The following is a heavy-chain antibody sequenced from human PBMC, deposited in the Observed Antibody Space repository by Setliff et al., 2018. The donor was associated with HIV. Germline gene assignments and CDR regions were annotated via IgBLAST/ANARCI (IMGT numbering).Heavy chain of an antibody. V-gene: IGHV4-34*01. CDR1: GGSFSGYY. CDR3: ARGSYYDYVWGNYRYTGFDY. Sequence: SETLSLTCAVYGGSFSGYYWSWNRQPPGKGLEWIGEINHSGSTNYNPSLKSLVTISVYTSKTQFSLKLNSVTAADTAVYYFARGSYYDYVWGNYRYTGFDYWGQGTLVTVSS. CDR2: INHSGST. D-gene: IGHD3-16*02. J-gene: IGHJ4*02.